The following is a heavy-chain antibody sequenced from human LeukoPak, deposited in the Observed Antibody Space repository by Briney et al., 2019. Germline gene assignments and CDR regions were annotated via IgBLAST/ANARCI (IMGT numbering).Heavy chain of an antibody. CDR3: ARGRTYYDILTGYDSNWFDP. Sequence: PSETLSLTCTVSGGSISSGCYYWSWIRQHPGKGREWIVYIYYSGSTYYNPSLKSRVTISVDTSKNQFSLKLSSVTAADTAVYYCARGRTYYDILTGYDSNWFDPWGQGTLVTVSS. J-gene: IGHJ5*02. D-gene: IGHD3-9*01. CDR2: IYYSGST. V-gene: IGHV4-31*03. CDR1: GGSISSGCYY.